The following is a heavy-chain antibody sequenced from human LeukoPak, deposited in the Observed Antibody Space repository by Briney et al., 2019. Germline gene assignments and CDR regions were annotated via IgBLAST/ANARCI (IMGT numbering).Heavy chain of an antibody. CDR2: INRSGST. J-gene: IGHJ4*02. Sequence: PSETLSLTCGVSGGSFSGYFWTWIRQPPGNGLEWIGEINRSGSTNYNPSLKTRVTISVDTSKNQFSLRLTSVTAADTALYYCARGPPMKYDISTGYYNFDNWGQGTLVTVSS. CDR3: ARGPPMKYDISTGYYNFDN. CDR1: GGSFSGYF. V-gene: IGHV4-34*01. D-gene: IGHD3-9*01.